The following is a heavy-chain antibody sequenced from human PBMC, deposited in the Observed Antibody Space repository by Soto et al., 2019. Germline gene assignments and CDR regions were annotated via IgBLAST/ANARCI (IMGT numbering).Heavy chain of an antibody. D-gene: IGHD6-13*01. J-gene: IGHJ4*02. Sequence: SETLYLTCAVYGGSFSDFYWSWIRQPPGKGLEWIGEINHSGRSNYNPSLKSRVTISVDTSKNQFSLKLSSVTAADTAVYFCARVPSPPYSSSWYLDYWSQGTLVT. CDR1: GGSFSDFY. V-gene: IGHV4-34*01. CDR2: INHSGRS. CDR3: ARVPSPPYSSSWYLDY.